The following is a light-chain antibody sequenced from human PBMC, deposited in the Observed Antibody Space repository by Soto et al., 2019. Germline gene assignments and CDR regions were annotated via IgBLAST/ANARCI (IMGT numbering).Light chain of an antibody. CDR3: QQNDIHSWT. CDR2: DVS. V-gene: IGKV1-5*01. J-gene: IGKJ1*01. Sequence: IQITQAPTTLSYSQLITATITSRASQTVSNWLAWYQQKPGKAPKLLIYDVSNLESGVPSRFSGSGSGTEFSLSISSLQPDDFASYYCQQNDIHSWTFGQGTKVDI. CDR1: QTVSNW.